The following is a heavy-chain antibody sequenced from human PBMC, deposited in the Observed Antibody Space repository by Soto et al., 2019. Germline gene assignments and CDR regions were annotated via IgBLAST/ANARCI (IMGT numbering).Heavy chain of an antibody. Sequence: QVHLVQSGAEVKKPGSSVRVSCNPSGDAFSNFGFSWVRQAPGQGLEWLGGITPIFEEVNYSPKFRGRVTLTEDKSTRTIFMELSNLRYEDTAIYYCVRGGVCSVRHCYGIDVWGQGTTVTVSS. D-gene: IGHD3-16*01. CDR3: VRGGVCSVRHCYGIDV. V-gene: IGHV1-69*06. J-gene: IGHJ6*02. CDR2: ITPIFEEV. CDR1: GDAFSNFG.